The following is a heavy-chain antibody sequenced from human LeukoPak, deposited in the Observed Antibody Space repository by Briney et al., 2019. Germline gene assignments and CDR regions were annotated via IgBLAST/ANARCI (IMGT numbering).Heavy chain of an antibody. CDR2: ISSGGST. V-gene: IGHV3-23*01. D-gene: IGHD3-16*02. Sequence: GGSLRLSCAASGFTFNSYAMSWVRQAPGKGLEWVSVISSGGSTYYADSVKGRFTISRDNAKNSLYLQMNSLRAEDTAVYYCARGFADFVWGSYPSSYWGQGILVTVSS. CDR1: GFTFNSYA. CDR3: ARGFADFVWGSYPSSY. J-gene: IGHJ4*02.